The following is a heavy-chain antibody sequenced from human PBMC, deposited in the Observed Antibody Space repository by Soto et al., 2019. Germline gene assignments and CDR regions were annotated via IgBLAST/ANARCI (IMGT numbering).Heavy chain of an antibody. J-gene: IGHJ4*02. Sequence: EVQLVESGGGLVQPGGSLRLSCAASGFTFSSYEMNWVRQAPGKGLEWVSYISSSGSTIYYADSVKGRFTISRDNAKNSLYLQMNSLRAEDTAVYYCARNPPMYYYVSSGYYYDYWGQGTLVTVSS. CDR1: GFTFSSYE. CDR3: ARNPPMYYYVSSGYYYDY. D-gene: IGHD3-22*01. V-gene: IGHV3-48*03. CDR2: ISSSGSTI.